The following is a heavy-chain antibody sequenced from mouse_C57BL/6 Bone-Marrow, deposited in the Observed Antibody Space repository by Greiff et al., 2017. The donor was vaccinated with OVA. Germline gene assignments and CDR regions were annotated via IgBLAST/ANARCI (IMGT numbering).Heavy chain of an antibody. J-gene: IGHJ4*01. V-gene: IGHV1-18*01. Sequence: EVKLMESGPELVKPGASVKIPCKASGYTFTDYNMDWVKQSHGKSLEWIGDINPNNGGTIYNQKFKGKATLTVDKSSSTAYMELRSLTSEDTAVYYCARSQTAQATPLMDYWGQGTSVTVSS. CDR3: ARSQTAQATPLMDY. CDR2: INPNNGGT. D-gene: IGHD3-2*02. CDR1: GYTFTDYN.